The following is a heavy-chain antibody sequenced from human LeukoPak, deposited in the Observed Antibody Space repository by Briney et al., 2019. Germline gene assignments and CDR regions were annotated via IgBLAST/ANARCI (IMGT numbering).Heavy chain of an antibody. V-gene: IGHV3-23*01. Sequence: GGSLRLSCAASGFTFSSYGMSWVRQAPGKGLEWVSGISGSAGRTYYTDSVKGRFTISRDNSKNTLYLQMDSLRAEDTAVYYCAKAGRGGAITMVRGVKGDYYYMDVWGKGTTVSISS. D-gene: IGHD3-10*01. CDR3: AKAGRGGAITMVRGVKGDYYYMDV. CDR1: GFTFSSYG. CDR2: ISGSAGRT. J-gene: IGHJ6*03.